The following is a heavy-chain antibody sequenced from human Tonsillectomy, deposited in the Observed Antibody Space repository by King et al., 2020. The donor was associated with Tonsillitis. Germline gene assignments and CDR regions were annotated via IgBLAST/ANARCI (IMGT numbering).Heavy chain of an antibody. CDR1: GGTLSSYG. J-gene: IGHJ6*03. CDR3: ARDVRQRGIQLWEAARNFFYYMDV. D-gene: IGHD5-18*01. Sequence: QLVQSGAEVKKPGSSVKVSCRASGGTLSSYGFSWVRQAPGQGLEWMGGIIPIFGTTTYAQKFQGKVTITADESTSTVYMRLSSLRSEDTAVYYCARDVRQRGIQLWEAARNFFYYMDVWGKGTTVTVSS. V-gene: IGHV1-69*12. CDR2: IIPIFGTT.